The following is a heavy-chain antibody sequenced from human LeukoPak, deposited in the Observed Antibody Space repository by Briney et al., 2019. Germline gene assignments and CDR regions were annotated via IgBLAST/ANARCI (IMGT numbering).Heavy chain of an antibody. CDR2: ISSSSSTI. CDR1: GFTFSSYE. CDR3: ARKYYYDSSGYNYREHAFDI. V-gene: IGHV3-48*01. Sequence: GGSLRLSCAASGFTFSSYEMNWVRQAPGKGLEWVSYISSSSSTIYYADSVKGRFTISRDNAKNSLYLQMNSLRAEDTAVYYCARKYYYDSSGYNYREHAFDIWGQGTMVTVSS. D-gene: IGHD3-22*01. J-gene: IGHJ3*02.